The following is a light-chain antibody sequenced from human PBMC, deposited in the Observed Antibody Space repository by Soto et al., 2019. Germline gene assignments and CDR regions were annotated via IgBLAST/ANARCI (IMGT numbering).Light chain of an antibody. CDR3: SSYSSTTLV. J-gene: IGLJ1*01. Sequence: SVLTQPASVSGSPGQSITISCTGTSSDVGGYSYVSWYQQHPGKTPKLMIYEVSNRPSGVSHRFSGSKSGNTASLTISGLQAEDEADYYCSSYSSTTLVFGTGTKLTVL. CDR1: SSDVGGYSY. CDR2: EVS. V-gene: IGLV2-14*01.